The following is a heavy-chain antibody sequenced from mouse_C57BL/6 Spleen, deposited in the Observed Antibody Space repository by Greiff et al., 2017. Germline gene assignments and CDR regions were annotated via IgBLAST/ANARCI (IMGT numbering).Heavy chain of an antibody. J-gene: IGHJ1*03. Sequence: QVQLKQPGAELVRPGTSVKLSCKASGYTFTSYWMHWVKQRPGQGLEWIGVIYPSDRYTNFNQKFQGKATLTVDTSSSTAFMQLSSLTSEDAAVYCYASAGGNDVSDRYYEVWGTGPTVTV. CDR3: ASAGGNDVSDRYYEV. V-gene: IGHV1-59*01. CDR1: GYTFTSYW. D-gene: IGHD2-2*01. CDR2: IYPSDRYT.